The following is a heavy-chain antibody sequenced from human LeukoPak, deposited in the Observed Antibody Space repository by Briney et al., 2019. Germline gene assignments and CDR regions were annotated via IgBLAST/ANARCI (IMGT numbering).Heavy chain of an antibody. CDR3: AKTVLIRGFDP. D-gene: IGHD3-10*01. Sequence: GGSLRLSCAASGFTFSSYAMSWFRQAPGKGLDWVSAISGSGGSTYYADSVKGRFTISRDNSKNTLYLQMNSLRAEDTAVYYCAKTVLIRGFDPWGQGTLVTVSS. CDR2: ISGSGGST. V-gene: IGHV3-23*01. CDR1: GFTFSSYA. J-gene: IGHJ5*02.